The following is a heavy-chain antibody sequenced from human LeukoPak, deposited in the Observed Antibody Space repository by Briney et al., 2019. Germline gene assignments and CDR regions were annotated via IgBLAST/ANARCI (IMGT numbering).Heavy chain of an antibody. CDR2: ISSSGSTI. J-gene: IGHJ4*02. Sequence: QSGGSLRLSCAASGFTFSGYEMIWVRQAPGKGLEWVSYISSSGSTIYYADSVKGRFTISRDNAKNSLYLQMNSLGAEDTAVYYCARVSSVVTKPSDYWGQGTLVTVSS. CDR1: GFTFSGYE. CDR3: ARVSSVVTKPSDY. D-gene: IGHD4-17*01. V-gene: IGHV3-48*03.